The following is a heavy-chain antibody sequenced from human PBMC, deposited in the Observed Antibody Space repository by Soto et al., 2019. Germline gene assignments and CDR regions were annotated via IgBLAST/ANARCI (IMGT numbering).Heavy chain of an antibody. J-gene: IGHJ4*02. CDR1: GFTFSSYG. D-gene: IGHD3-22*01. CDR3: ARSPYYYVSSNYYGY. V-gene: IGHV3-48*02. Sequence: EVLLVESGGGLVQPGGSLRLSCAASGFTFSSYGMNWVRQAPGKGLEWVSYISSSSTTIYYADSVKGRFTIFRDNAKNSLYLQLNSLRDEDTAVYYCARSPYYYVSSNYYGYWGQGTLVTVSS. CDR2: ISSSSTTI.